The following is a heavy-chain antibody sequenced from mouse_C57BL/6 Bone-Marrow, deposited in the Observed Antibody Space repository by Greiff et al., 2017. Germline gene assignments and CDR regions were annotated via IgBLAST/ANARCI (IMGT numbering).Heavy chain of an antibody. Sequence: EVQLQESGPVLVKPGASVKMSCKASGYTFTDYYMNWVKQSHGKSLEWIGVINPYNGGTSYNQKFKGKATLTVDKSSSTAYMELNSLTSEDSAVYYCARTHYYGSSLGYFDVWGTGTTVTVSS. D-gene: IGHD1-1*01. J-gene: IGHJ1*03. CDR2: INPYNGGT. V-gene: IGHV1-19*01. CDR1: GYTFTDYY. CDR3: ARTHYYGSSLGYFDV.